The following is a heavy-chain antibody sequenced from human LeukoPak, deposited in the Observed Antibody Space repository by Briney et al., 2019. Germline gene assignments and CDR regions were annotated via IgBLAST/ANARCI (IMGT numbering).Heavy chain of an antibody. CDR2: ISGGTT. V-gene: IGHV3-23*01. D-gene: IGHD5-24*01. CDR1: GFTISTYG. CDR3: AKKSVERWLQSGAFDI. J-gene: IGHJ3*02. Sequence: GGSLRLSCAASGFTISTYGMSWVRQAPGKGLEWVSSISGGTTYYADSVKGRFTISRDNSKNTLYLQMNSLRVEDTAVYYCAKKSVERWLQSGAFDIWGQGTMVTVSS.